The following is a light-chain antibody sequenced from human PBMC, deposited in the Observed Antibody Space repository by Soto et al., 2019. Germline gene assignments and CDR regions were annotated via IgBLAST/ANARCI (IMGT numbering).Light chain of an antibody. CDR1: QIFAGNY. V-gene: IGKV3-20*01. J-gene: IGKJ1*01. CDR3: QHYRSPPTWT. Sequence: EIGLTQSPGTLSLSPGERATLSCRASQIFAGNYLAWYQQKPGQAPRLLIYGASSRATGVPDRFSGSGSGTDFTLTISRLEPEDFAVYYCQHYRSPPTWTFGQGTKVDIK. CDR2: GAS.